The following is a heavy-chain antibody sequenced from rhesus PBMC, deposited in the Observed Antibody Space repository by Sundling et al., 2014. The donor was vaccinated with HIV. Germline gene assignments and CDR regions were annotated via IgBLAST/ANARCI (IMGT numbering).Heavy chain of an antibody. CDR3: ARDLHGSTDY. CDR1: GGSISSSY. CDR2: FYGSGGST. J-gene: IGHJ4*01. Sequence: QLQLQESGPGLVKPSETLSVTCAVSGGSISSSYWSWIRQAPGKGLEWIGYFYGSGGSTDYNPSLKSRVTISTDTSKNQFSLKLSSVTAADTAVYYCARDLHGSTDYWGQGVLVTVSS. V-gene: IGHV4-169*02. D-gene: IGHD4-29*01.